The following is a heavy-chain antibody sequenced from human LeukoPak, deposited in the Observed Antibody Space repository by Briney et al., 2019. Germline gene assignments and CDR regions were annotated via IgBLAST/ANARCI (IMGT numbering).Heavy chain of an antibody. D-gene: IGHD5-12*01. CDR1: GFTFSSYA. V-gene: IGHV3-30-3*01. J-gene: IGHJ5*02. CDR2: VSYDGSSK. CDR3: ARDGVATISFWFDP. Sequence: GGSLRLSCAASGFTFSSYAMHWVRQAPGKGLEWVAVVSYDGSSKYYADSVKGRFTISRDNSKNTLYLQMNSLRAEDTAVYYCARDGVATISFWFDPWGQGTLVTVSS.